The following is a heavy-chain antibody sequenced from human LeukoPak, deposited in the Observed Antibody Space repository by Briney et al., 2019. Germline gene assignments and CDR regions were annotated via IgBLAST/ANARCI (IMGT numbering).Heavy chain of an antibody. CDR1: GFTFSSYA. CDR3: ARSQYYDFWSGYRDGAFDI. D-gene: IGHD3-3*01. J-gene: IGHJ3*02. Sequence: PGGSLRLSCAASGFTFSSYAMSWVRQAPGKGLEWVSAISGSGGGTYYADSVKGRFTISRDNSKNTLYLQMNSLRAEDTAVYYCARSQYYDFWSGYRDGAFDIWGQGTMVTVSS. V-gene: IGHV3-23*01. CDR2: ISGSGGGT.